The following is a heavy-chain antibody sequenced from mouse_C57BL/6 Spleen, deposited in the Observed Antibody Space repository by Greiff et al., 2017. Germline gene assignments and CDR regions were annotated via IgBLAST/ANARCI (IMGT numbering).Heavy chain of an antibody. J-gene: IGHJ4*01. D-gene: IGHD2-5*01. CDR2: IWSGGST. Sequence: QVQLQQSGPGLVQPSQSLSITCPVSGFSLSSYGVPWVRQSPGKGLEWLGVIWSGGSTDYHAAFISRLSFSKDNSKSQVFCKMSSLQADDTAIYYCASIYSNSGGYWGQGTSVTVSS. CDR1: GFSLSSYG. CDR3: ASIYSNSGGY. V-gene: IGHV2-2*01.